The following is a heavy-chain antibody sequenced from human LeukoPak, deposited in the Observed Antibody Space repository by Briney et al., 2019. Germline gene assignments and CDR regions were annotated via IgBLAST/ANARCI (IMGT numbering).Heavy chain of an antibody. V-gene: IGHV3-23*01. CDR2: ISGSGGST. Sequence: GGSLRLSCAASGFTFSSYAMSWVRQAPGKGLKWVSAISGSGGSTYYADSVKGRFTISRDNSKNTLYLQMNSLRAEDTAVYYCARKRGVGHDAFDIWGQGTMVTVSS. CDR3: ARKRGVGHDAFDI. CDR1: GFTFSSYA. J-gene: IGHJ3*02.